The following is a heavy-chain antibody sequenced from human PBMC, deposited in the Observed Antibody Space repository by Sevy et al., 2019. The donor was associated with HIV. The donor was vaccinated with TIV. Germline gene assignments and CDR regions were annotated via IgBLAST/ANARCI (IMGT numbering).Heavy chain of an antibody. CDR3: AKDRGGSYYTGRLFLGFDY. CDR1: GFTLSNYG. J-gene: IGHJ4*02. D-gene: IGHD1-26*01. Sequence: GGSLRLSCAASGFTLSNYGMHWVRQAPGKGLEWVAVISYDGSNKYYANSVKGRFTISRDNSKNTLYLQMNSLRTEDTAVYYCAKDRGGSYYTGRLFLGFDYWGQGTLVTVSS. V-gene: IGHV3-30*18. CDR2: ISYDGSNK.